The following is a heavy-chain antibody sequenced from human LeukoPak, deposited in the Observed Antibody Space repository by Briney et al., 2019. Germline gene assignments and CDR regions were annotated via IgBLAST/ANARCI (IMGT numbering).Heavy chain of an antibody. J-gene: IGHJ4*02. CDR2: IRSKAYGGTT. CDR3: TRDGAGELDY. Sequence: GGSLRLSCTASGFTLGDYAMSWVRQAPGKGLEWVGFIRSKAYGGTTEYAASVKGRFTISRDDSKSIAYLQMNSLKTEDTAVYYCTRDGAGELDYWGQGTLVTVSS. V-gene: IGHV3-49*04. D-gene: IGHD7-27*01. CDR1: GFTLGDYA.